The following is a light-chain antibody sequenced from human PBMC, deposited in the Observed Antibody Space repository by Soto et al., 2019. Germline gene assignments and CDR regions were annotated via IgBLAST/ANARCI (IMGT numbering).Light chain of an antibody. V-gene: IGKV3-15*01. CDR2: GAS. CDR1: QSVSTN. J-gene: IGKJ5*01. Sequence: DIVMTQSPATLSVSPGERATLSCRASQSVSTNLAWYQQKPGQAPRLLVYGASNRATGIPARFSGSGSGTEFTLTISSLESEDFAVYYCQQYNNWPPITFGQGTRLEIK. CDR3: QQYNNWPPIT.